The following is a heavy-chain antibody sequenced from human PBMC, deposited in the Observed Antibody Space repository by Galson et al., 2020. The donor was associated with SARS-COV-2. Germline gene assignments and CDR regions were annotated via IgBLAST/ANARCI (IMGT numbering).Heavy chain of an antibody. CDR1: GFTFNDFW. V-gene: IGHV3-7*01. D-gene: IGHD6-19*01. CDR3: SREGWQGGY. J-gene: IGHJ4*02. CDR2: IKGDGSET. Sequence: GGSLRLSCEVSGFTFNDFWMSWFRQAPGKGLEWVANIKGDGSETNYADFVKGRFSIPRDNAANSLYLQMNSLRVEDSAVYYCSREGWQGGYWGQGTRVTVSS.